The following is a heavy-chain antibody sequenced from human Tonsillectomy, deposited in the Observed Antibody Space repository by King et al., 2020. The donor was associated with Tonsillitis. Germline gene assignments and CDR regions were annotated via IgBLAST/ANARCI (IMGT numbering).Heavy chain of an antibody. Sequence: ESGGGLVQPGESLRLSCVVSGFTFSKDAMSWVRQSPEKGLQWVSAINGSGNRTYYADSVKGRFTISRDNSKNTLYLQMNSLRAEDTALYYCAKEFTESNNWYEFLDLWGQGTLVTVSS. CDR2: INGSGNRT. CDR3: AKEFTESNNWYEFLDL. J-gene: IGHJ5*02. CDR1: GFTFSKDA. V-gene: IGHV3-23*01. D-gene: IGHD1-1*01.